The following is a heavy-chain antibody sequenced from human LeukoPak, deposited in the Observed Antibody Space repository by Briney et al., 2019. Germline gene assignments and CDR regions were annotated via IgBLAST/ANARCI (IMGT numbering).Heavy chain of an antibody. J-gene: IGHJ4*02. V-gene: IGHV1-69*13. CDR2: IIPISGTA. D-gene: IGHD5-18*01. CDR1: GYTFTSYG. CDR3: AREEYSYGSSHFDY. Sequence: SVKVSCKASGYTFTSYGISWVRQATGQGLEWMGGIIPISGTANYAQKFQGRVTITADESTSTAYMELSSLRSEDTAVYYCAREEYSYGSSHFDYWGQGTLVTVSS.